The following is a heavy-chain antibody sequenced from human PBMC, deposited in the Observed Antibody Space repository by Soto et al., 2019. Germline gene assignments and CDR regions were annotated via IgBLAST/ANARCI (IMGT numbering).Heavy chain of an antibody. J-gene: IGHJ6*03. CDR1: GGSFSGYY. CDR2: INHSGST. D-gene: IGHD5-18*01. Sequence: SETLSLTCAVYGGSFSGYYWSWIRQPPGKGLEWIGEINHSGSTNYNPSLKSRVTISVDTSKNQFSLKLSSVTAADTAVYYCARGTHTVFRYSYGYHNYYMDVWGKGTTVTVSS. V-gene: IGHV4-34*01. CDR3: ARGTHTVFRYSYGYHNYYMDV.